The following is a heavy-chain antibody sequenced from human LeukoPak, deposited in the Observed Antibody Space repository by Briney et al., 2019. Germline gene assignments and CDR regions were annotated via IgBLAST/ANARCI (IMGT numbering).Heavy chain of an antibody. CDR1: GGTFSSYA. CDR2: IIPILGIA. D-gene: IGHD2-15*01. V-gene: IGHV1-69*04. Sequence: ATVKVSCKASGGTFSSYAISWVRQAPGQGLEWMGRIIPILGIANYAQKFQGRVTITADKSTSTAYMELRSLRSVDTAVYYCARRYCSGGSCYSGPDYWGQGTLVTVSS. CDR3: ARRYCSGGSCYSGPDY. J-gene: IGHJ4*02.